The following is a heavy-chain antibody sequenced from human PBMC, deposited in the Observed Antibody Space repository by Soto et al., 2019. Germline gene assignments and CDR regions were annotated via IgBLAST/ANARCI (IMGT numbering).Heavy chain of an antibody. CDR3: ASPDGNCSGGSCPDAFDI. CDR2: ISAYNGNT. D-gene: IGHD2-15*01. CDR1: GYTFTSYG. V-gene: IGHV1-18*01. Sequence: ASVKVSFKASGYTFTSYGISWVRQAPGQGLEWMGWISAYNGNTNYAQKLQGRVTMTTDTSTSTAYMELRSLRSEDTAMYYCASPDGNCSGGSCPDAFDIWGQGTMVTVSS. J-gene: IGHJ3*02.